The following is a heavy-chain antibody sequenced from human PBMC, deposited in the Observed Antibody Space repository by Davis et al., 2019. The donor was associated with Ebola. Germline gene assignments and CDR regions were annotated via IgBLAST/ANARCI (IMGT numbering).Heavy chain of an antibody. CDR2: ISVIDGNT. D-gene: IGHD1-1*01. J-gene: IGHJ5*02. CDR3: VREYDTKNWSDT. Sequence: ASVKVSCKASGYIFTNYGVTWLRQAPGQGLEWMGWISVIDGNTYYAQKFHGRVTMTADTSTSTIYMELRSLTSDDTAIYYCVREYDTKNWSDTWGQGTLVTVSS. V-gene: IGHV1-18*01. CDR1: GYIFTNYG.